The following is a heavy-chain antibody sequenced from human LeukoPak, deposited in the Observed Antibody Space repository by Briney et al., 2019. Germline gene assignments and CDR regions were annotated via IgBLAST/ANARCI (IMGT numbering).Heavy chain of an antibody. CDR1: GFTFSDYY. Sequence: GGSLRLSCAASGFTFSDYYMSWIRQAPGKGLEWVSYISSSGSTIYYADSVKGRFTISRDNAKNSLYLQMNSLGAEDTAVYYCARDMDSSSSFPGSPFDYWGQGTLVTVSS. CDR2: ISSSGSTI. V-gene: IGHV3-11*01. J-gene: IGHJ4*02. CDR3: ARDMDSSSSFPGSPFDY. D-gene: IGHD6-6*01.